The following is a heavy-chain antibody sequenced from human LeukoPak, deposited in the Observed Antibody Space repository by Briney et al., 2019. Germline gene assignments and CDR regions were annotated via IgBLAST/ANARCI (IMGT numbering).Heavy chain of an antibody. CDR2: IYTSGST. D-gene: IGHD3-22*01. CDR3: ARGVNYYDSSGYLDY. CDR1: GGSISSYY. J-gene: IGHJ4*02. Sequence: SETLSLTCTVSGGSISSYYWSWIRQPAGKGLEWIGRIYTSGSTNYNPSLKSRVTISVDKSKNQFSLKLSSVTAADTAVYYCARGVNYYDSSGYLDYWGQGTLVTVSS. V-gene: IGHV4-4*07.